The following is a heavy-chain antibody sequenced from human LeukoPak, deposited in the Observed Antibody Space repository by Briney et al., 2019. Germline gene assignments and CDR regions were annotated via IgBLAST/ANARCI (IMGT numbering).Heavy chain of an antibody. J-gene: IGHJ4*02. CDR1: GYTFTGYY. V-gene: IGHV1-2*02. D-gene: IGHD3-22*01. Sequence: ASVKVSCKASGYTFTGYYMHWVRQAPGQGLEWMGWINPNSGGTNYAQKFQGRVTMTRDTSINTAYMELSRLRSDDTAVYYCARGGQPYYYDSSGYYNYFDYWGQGTLVTVSS. CDR3: ARGGQPYYYDSSGYYNYFDY. CDR2: INPNSGGT.